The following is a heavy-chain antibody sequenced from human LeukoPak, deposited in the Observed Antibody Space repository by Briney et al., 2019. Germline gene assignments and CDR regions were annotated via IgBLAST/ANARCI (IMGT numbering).Heavy chain of an antibody. CDR1: GLTFSDHY. J-gene: IGHJ3*02. CDR2: ITYKANSYTT. V-gene: IGHV3-72*01. Sequence: GGSLRLSCVASGLTFSDHYMDWVRQAPGKGLEWVGRITYKANSYTTHYAASVEGRFTISRDDSRNSLYLQMNSLKTEDTAVYYCARRLLVHDGFDIWGQGTMVTVSS. D-gene: IGHD3-3*01. CDR3: ARRLLVHDGFDI.